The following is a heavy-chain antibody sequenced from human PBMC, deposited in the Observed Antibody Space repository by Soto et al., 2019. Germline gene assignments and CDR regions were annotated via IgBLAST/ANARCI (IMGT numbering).Heavy chain of an antibody. V-gene: IGHV3-30*03. Sequence: GGSLRLSCAASGFTFRSYGMHWVRQAPAKGLEWVAVISYDGSNKYYEDSVKGRFTISRDNSKNTLYLQMNSLRAEDTAVYYCARRATVTTYYFDYWGQGTLVTVSS. CDR3: ARRATVTTYYFDY. CDR2: ISYDGSNK. D-gene: IGHD4-17*01. J-gene: IGHJ4*02. CDR1: GFTFRSYG.